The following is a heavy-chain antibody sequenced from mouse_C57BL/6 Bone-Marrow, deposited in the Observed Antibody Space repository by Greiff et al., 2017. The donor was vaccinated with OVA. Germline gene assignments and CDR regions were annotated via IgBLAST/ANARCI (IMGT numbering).Heavy chain of an antibody. Sequence: VQLQQSGAELVRPGASVTLSCKASGYTFTDYEMHWVKQTPVHGLEWIGAIDPETGGTAYNQKFKGKAILTADKSSSTAYMELRSLTSEDSAVYYCTRTRWAWLAYWGQGTLVTVSA. J-gene: IGHJ3*01. CDR3: TRTRWAWLAY. D-gene: IGHD2-3*01. CDR1: GYTFTDYE. CDR2: IDPETGGT. V-gene: IGHV1-15*01.